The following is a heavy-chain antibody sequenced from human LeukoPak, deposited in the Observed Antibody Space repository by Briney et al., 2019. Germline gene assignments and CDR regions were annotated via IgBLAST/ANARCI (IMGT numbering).Heavy chain of an antibody. CDR2: INNDGSST. D-gene: IGHD3-10*02. CDR3: AGLGITMIGGV. V-gene: IGHV3-74*01. Sequence: PGGSLRLSCAASGFIFSSYSMHWVRQAPGKGLVWVSRINNDGSSTTYADSVKGQFTISRDNAKNSLYLQMNSLRAEDTAVYYCAGLGITMIGGVWGKGTTVTISS. CDR1: GFIFSSYS. J-gene: IGHJ6*04.